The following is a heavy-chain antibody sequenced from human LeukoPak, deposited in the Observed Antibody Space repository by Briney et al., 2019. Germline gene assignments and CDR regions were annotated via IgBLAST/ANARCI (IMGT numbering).Heavy chain of an antibody. D-gene: IGHD3-16*01. CDR2: INHSGST. V-gene: IGHV4-34*01. CDR3: ARVPVHLGAFDI. Sequence: PSETLSLTCAVYGGSFSGYYWSWIRQPPGKGLEWIGEINHSGSTNYNPSLKSRVTISVDTSKNQFSLKLSSVTAADTAVYYCARVPVHLGAFDIWGQGTMVTVSS. CDR1: GGSFSGYY. J-gene: IGHJ3*02.